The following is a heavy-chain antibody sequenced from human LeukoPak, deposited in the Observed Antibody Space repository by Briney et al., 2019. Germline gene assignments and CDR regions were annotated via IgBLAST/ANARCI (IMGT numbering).Heavy chain of an antibody. CDR2: INSNGSST. D-gene: IGHD2-21*01. J-gene: IGHJ4*02. CDR3: SRDQYASGAGDD. V-gene: IGHV3-74*01. CDR1: GFTFSSHS. Sequence: PGRSLRLSCAASGFTFSSHSMHWVRQAPGKGLVWVSRINSNGSSTSYADSVKGRFTISRDNAKNTLYLQMNSVKAADTAVDYCSRDQYASGAGDDWGQGTLVTVSS.